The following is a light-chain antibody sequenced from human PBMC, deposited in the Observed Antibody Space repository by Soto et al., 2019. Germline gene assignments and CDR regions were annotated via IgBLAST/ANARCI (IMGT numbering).Light chain of an antibody. CDR3: GTWDSSLSVVV. J-gene: IGLJ2*01. V-gene: IGLV1-51*01. CDR1: SSNIGSNF. CDR2: DSN. Sequence: QAVVTQPPSVSAAPGQKVTISCSGSSSNIGSNFLSWYQQLPGTAPKLLIYDSNKRPSGIPDRFSGSKSGTSATLGITGLQTGDEADYYCGTWDSSLSVVVFGGGTKLTVL.